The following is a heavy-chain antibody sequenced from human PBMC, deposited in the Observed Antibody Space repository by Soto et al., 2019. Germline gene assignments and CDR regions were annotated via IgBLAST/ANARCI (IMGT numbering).Heavy chain of an antibody. CDR2: VSSYRGAT. Sequence: SETLSLTCTVSGGSVDRGDYYWTWIRQPPGKGLEWIAYVSSYRGATNYSPSLKSRVTISVDTSKNQFSLKLSSVTAADTAVYYCARESRRRPNGLFAVVVKAFDIWGQGTMVTVSS. D-gene: IGHD3-3*01. CDR3: ARESRRRPNGLFAVVVKAFDI. J-gene: IGHJ3*02. V-gene: IGHV4-61*08. CDR1: GGSVDRGDYY.